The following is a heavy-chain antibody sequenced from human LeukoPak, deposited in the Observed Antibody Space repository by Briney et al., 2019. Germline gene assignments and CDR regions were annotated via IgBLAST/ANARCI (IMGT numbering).Heavy chain of an antibody. V-gene: IGHV3-23*01. CDR3: AKRRSYYDFWSEYFDY. Sequence: VGSLRLSCAASGFTFSSYAMSWVRQAPGKGLEWVSAISGSGGSTYYADSVKGRFTISRDNSKNTLYLQMNSLRAEDTAVYYCAKRRSYYDFWSEYFDYWGQGTLVTVSS. CDR1: GFTFSSYA. J-gene: IGHJ4*02. CDR2: ISGSGGST. D-gene: IGHD3-3*01.